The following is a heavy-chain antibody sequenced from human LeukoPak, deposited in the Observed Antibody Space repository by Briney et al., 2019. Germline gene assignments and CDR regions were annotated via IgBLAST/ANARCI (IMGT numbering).Heavy chain of an antibody. CDR3: ARRTYFYDSSGYYFDY. D-gene: IGHD3-22*01. J-gene: IGHJ4*02. V-gene: IGHV4-59*01. CDR2: IYYSGST. CDR1: GGSISSYY. Sequence: SETLSLTCTVSGGSISSYYWSWIRQPPGKGLDCIGYIYYSGSTNYNPSLKSRVTIPVDTSKNQFSLKLSSVTAADTAVYYCARRTYFYDSSGYYFDYWGQGTLVTVSS.